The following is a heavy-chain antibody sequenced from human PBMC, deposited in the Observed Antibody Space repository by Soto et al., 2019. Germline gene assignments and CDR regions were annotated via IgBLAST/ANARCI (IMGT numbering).Heavy chain of an antibody. V-gene: IGHV1-18*01. D-gene: IGHD2-2*01. J-gene: IGHJ6*02. CDR1: GYTFTSYG. CDR3: ARGHCSSTSCSTDYYYGMDV. Sequence: ASVKVSCKASGYTFTSYGISWVRQAPGLGLEWMGWISAYNGNTNYAQKLQGRVTMTTDTSTSTAYMELRSLRSDDTAVYYCARGHCSSTSCSTDYYYGMDVWGQGTTVTVSS. CDR2: ISAYNGNT.